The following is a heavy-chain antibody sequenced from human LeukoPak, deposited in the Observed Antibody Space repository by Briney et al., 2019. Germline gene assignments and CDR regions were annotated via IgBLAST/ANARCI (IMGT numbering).Heavy chain of an antibody. J-gene: IGHJ4*02. CDR3: AREARGSGRDFDY. CDR2: IGTRSNPI. Sequence: GGSLRLSCAASGFSFSDFYMSWLRQAPGMGLEWISYIGTRSNPIYYADSVKGRFTISRDDAKNSLYLQMNSLRDEDTAVYFCAREARGSGRDFDYWGQGILVTVSS. CDR1: GFSFSDFY. D-gene: IGHD1-26*01. V-gene: IGHV3-11*01.